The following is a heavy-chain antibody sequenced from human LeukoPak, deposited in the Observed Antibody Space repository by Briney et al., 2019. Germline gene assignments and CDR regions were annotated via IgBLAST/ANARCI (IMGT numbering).Heavy chain of an antibody. V-gene: IGHV4-59*01. Sequence: SETLSLTCTVSGGSISIYYWSWIRQPPGKGLEWIGYIYNSGSTNYNPSLRSRVTISVDTSKNQFSLKLNSVTAADTAVYYCATLGEYYDSSGYYYNWGQGTLVTVSS. CDR2: IYNSGST. CDR1: GGSISIYY. D-gene: IGHD3-22*01. J-gene: IGHJ4*02. CDR3: ATLGEYYDSSGYYYN.